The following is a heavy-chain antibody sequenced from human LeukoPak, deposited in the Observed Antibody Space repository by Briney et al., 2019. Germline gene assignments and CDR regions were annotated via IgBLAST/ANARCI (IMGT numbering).Heavy chain of an antibody. V-gene: IGHV4-34*03. Sequence: PSETLSLTCAVYGGSFSGYYWSWIRQPPGKGLEWIGEINHSGSTNYNPSLKSRVTISVDTSKNQFSLKLSSVTAADTAVYYCMVRSDSSGLDAFDIWGQGTMVTVSS. CDR3: MVRSDSSGLDAFDI. J-gene: IGHJ3*02. CDR2: INHSGST. CDR1: GGSFSGYY. D-gene: IGHD3-22*01.